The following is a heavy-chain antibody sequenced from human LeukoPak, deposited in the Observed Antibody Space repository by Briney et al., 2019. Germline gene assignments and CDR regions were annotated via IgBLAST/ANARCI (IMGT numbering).Heavy chain of an antibody. V-gene: IGHV4-34*01. Sequence: PSETLSLTCAVYGGSLSAYYATWIRQAPGKGLEWIGEINLKGSSVYSESLRSRVTISVDAARNQISLKMTSVTAADAGTYYCATTLGYTGYDWGWFSDYYMAVWSTGTRVTVSS. CDR1: GGSLSAYY. CDR3: ATTLGYTGYDWGWFSDYYMAV. J-gene: IGHJ6*03. D-gene: IGHD5-12*01. CDR2: INLKGSS.